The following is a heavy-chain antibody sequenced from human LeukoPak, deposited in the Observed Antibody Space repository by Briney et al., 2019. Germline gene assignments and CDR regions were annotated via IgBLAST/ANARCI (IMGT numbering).Heavy chain of an antibody. D-gene: IGHD1-26*01. CDR2: IYSGGST. J-gene: IGHJ4*02. CDR1: GFTVSSNY. Sequence: PGGSLRLSCAASGFTVSSNYMSWVRQAPGKGLEWVSVIYSGGSTYYADSVKGRFTISRDNSKNTLYLQMNSLRAEDTAVYYCARDLTVGATVYWGQGTLVTVSS. CDR3: ARDLTVGATVY. V-gene: IGHV3-53*01.